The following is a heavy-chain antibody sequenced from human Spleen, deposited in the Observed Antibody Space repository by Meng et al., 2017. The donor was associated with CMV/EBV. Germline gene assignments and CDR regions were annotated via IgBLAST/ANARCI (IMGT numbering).Heavy chain of an antibody. CDR3: AKVYCGGDCYSRIDY. Sequence: SGFTFSSYGMHWVRQAPGKGLEWVAFIRYDGTNKYYADSVKGRFTISRDNSKNTLYLQMNSLRPEDTAVYSCAKVYCGGDCYSRIDYWGQGTLVTVSS. CDR2: IRYDGTNK. D-gene: IGHD2-21*01. V-gene: IGHV3-30*02. CDR1: GFTFSSYG. J-gene: IGHJ4*02.